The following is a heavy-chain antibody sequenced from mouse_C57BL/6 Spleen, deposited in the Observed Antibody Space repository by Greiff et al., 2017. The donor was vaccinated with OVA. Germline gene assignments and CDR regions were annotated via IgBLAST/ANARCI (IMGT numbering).Heavy chain of an antibody. V-gene: IGHV1-81*01. Sequence: VHLVESGAELARPGASVKLSCKASGYTFTSYGISWVKQRTGQGLEWIGEIYPRSGNTYYNEKFKGKATLTADKSSSTAYMELRSLTSEDSAVYFCARYPTPYGSSYGAMDYWGQGTSVTVSS. CDR1: GYTFTSYG. CDR2: IYPRSGNT. J-gene: IGHJ4*01. CDR3: ARYPTPYGSSYGAMDY. D-gene: IGHD1-1*01.